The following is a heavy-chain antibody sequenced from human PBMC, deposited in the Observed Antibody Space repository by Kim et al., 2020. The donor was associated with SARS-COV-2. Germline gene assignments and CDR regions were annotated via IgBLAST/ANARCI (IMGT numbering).Heavy chain of an antibody. CDR3: ARETTVAPDAFDI. J-gene: IGHJ3*02. CDR1: GFTFSSHG. Sequence: GGSLRLSCAASGFTFSSHGMNWVRQAPGKGLEWISSINAGSNIRYYEDSLKGRVTISRDNAKNSLYLQINSLRAEDTAVYFCARETTVAPDAFDIWGLGTLVTVSS. D-gene: IGHD6-19*01. V-gene: IGHV3-21*01. CDR2: INAGSNIR.